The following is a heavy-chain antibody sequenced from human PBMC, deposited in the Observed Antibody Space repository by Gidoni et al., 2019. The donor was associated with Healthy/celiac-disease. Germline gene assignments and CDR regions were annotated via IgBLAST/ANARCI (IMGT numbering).Heavy chain of an antibody. J-gene: IGHJ4*02. Sequence: FSRYGMSGVRQAAGKGLECVSAISGSGGSTYYADSVKGRFTISRDNAKNTLYLQMNSLRAEDTAVYYCAKTIRYFDWLLPGGYDYWGQGTLVTVSS. D-gene: IGHD3-9*01. CDR3: AKTIRYFDWLLPGGYDY. V-gene: IGHV3-23*01. CDR2: ISGSGGST. CDR1: FSRYG.